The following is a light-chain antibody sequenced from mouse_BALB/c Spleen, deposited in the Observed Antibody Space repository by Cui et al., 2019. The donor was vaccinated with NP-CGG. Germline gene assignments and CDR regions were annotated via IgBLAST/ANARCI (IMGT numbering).Light chain of an antibody. CDR3: ALWYSNHWV. CDR1: TGVVTTSNY. V-gene: IGLV1*01. J-gene: IGLJ1*01. Sequence: QAVVTQESALTTSPGETGTRNCRSSTGVVTTSNYANWVQEKPDHLFTGLIGGTNNRAPGVPARFSGSLIGDKAALTITGAQTEDEAIYFCALWYSNHWVFGGGTKLTVL. CDR2: GTN.